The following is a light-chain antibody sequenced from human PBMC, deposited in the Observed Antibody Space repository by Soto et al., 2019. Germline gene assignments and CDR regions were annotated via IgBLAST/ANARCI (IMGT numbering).Light chain of an antibody. CDR3: SSYAGSNNFV. V-gene: IGLV2-8*01. Sequence: QSVLTQPPSASGYPGQSVTISCIGTSSDVGGYNYVSWYQHHPGKVPKLIIYEVNKRPSGVPDRFSGSKSGNTASLTVSGLQADDEADYYCSSYAGSNNFVFGTGTKV. J-gene: IGLJ1*01. CDR1: SSDVGGYNY. CDR2: EVN.